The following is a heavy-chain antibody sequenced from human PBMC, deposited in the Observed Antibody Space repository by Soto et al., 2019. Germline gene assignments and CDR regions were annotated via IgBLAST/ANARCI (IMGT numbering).Heavy chain of an antibody. CDR3: ARGTPGCSSTSCYRIFDY. V-gene: IGHV4-59*01. Sequence: PSETLSLTCTVSGGSISSYYWSWIRQPPGKGLEWIGYIYYSGSTNYNPSLKSRVTISVDTSKNQFSLKLSSVTAADTAVYYCARGTPGCSSTSCYRIFDYWGQGTLVTVSS. J-gene: IGHJ4*02. CDR2: IYYSGST. D-gene: IGHD2-2*01. CDR1: GGSISSYY.